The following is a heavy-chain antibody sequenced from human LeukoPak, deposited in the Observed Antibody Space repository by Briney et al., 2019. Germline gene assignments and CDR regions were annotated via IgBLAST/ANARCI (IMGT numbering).Heavy chain of an antibody. CDR3: ARGVGLTTAQSTFDY. D-gene: IGHD1-26*01. J-gene: IGHJ4*02. V-gene: IGHV4-38-2*02. CDR2: FYHSGST. Sequence: PSETLSLTCTVSRFSISSVYYWGWIRQPPGKGLEWIGSFYHSGSTYYNPSLESRVTISLDTSKNQLSLKLTSVTAADTAVYYCARGVGLTTAQSTFDYWGQGALVTVSS. CDR1: RFSISSVYY.